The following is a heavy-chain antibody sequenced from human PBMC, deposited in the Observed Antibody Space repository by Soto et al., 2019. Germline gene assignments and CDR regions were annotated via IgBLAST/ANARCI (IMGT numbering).Heavy chain of an antibody. CDR2: ISLYSDGT. CDR3: ARVVPGAEAWFGP. V-gene: IGHV1-18*01. D-gene: IGHD2-2*01. J-gene: IGHJ5*02. Sequence: DAVKVSCKTSVSTFSNYGITWVRQAPGQPLEWLGWISLYSDGTNYAQKFQGRVSMTTDTSTTTAYMELRSLRSDDTAVYYCARVVPGAEAWFGPWGQGTLVT. CDR1: VSTFSNYG.